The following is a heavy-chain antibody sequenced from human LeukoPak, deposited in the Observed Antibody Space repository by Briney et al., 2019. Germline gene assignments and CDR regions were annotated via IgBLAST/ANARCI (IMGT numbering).Heavy chain of an antibody. CDR2: IIPIFGTA. J-gene: IGHJ4*02. Sequence: ASVKVSCKASGGTFSSYAISWVRQAPGQWLEWMGRIIPIFGTANYAQKFQGRVTITTDESTSTAYMELSSLRSEDTAVYYCARDSYYDSSGLSDYWGQGTLVTVSS. CDR1: GGTFSSYA. CDR3: ARDSYYDSSGLSDY. D-gene: IGHD3-22*01. V-gene: IGHV1-69*05.